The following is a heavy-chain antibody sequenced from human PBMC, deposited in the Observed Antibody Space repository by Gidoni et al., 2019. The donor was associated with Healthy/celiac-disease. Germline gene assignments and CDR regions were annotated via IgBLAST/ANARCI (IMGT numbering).Heavy chain of an antibody. V-gene: IGHV3-33*01. Sequence: QVQLVESGGGVVQPGRSLRLSCAASGFTFSSYGMHWVRQAPGKGLEWVAVIWYDGSNKYYADSVKGRFTISRDNSKNTLYLQMNSLRAEDTAVYYCATTKYYYGSGSFFDYWGQGTLVTVSS. J-gene: IGHJ4*02. D-gene: IGHD3-10*01. CDR1: GFTFSSYG. CDR3: ATTKYYYGSGSFFDY. CDR2: IWYDGSNK.